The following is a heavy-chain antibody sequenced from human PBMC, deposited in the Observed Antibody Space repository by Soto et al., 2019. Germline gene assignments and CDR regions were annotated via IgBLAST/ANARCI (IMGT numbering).Heavy chain of an antibody. J-gene: IGHJ6*02. CDR2: MNPNNGNT. V-gene: IGHV1-8*01. D-gene: IGHD3-10*01. CDR3: ARGSLFFGEHSGRDV. Sequence: QVQLVQSGAEVKKPGASVKVSCNAPGYTFSSYDLNWVRQATGQGLEWMGWMNPNNGNTGYAQKFQGRVTMTRNTSISTAYMELSSLRSEDTAVYYCARGSLFFGEHSGRDVWGHWTTVPVSS. CDR1: GYTFSSYD.